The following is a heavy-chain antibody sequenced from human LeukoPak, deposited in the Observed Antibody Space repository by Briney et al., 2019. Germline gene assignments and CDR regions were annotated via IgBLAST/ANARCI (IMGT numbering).Heavy chain of an antibody. CDR1: GGSISRGGY. CDR3: AGHYGAHDY. J-gene: IGHJ4*02. V-gene: IGHV4-31*03. Sequence: LSLTCTVSGGSISRGGYWSWLRHHPGNGLEWGGYIYYSDSTYYNPSLKSRLTISVDTSKTQFSLKLRSVTGADTAVYYCAGHYGAHDYWGQGTLVRVSS. CDR2: IYYSDST. D-gene: IGHD4-17*01.